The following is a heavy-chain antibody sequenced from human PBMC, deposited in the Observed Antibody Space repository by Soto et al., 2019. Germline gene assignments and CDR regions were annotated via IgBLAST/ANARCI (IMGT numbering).Heavy chain of an antibody. V-gene: IGHV4-34*02. CDR3: ARRKDSSRYFYGMDV. J-gene: IGHJ6*02. CDR1: GGSFDEYF. D-gene: IGHD6-13*01. Sequence: QVALQQWGAGLLKPSQTLSLTCGVSGGSFDEYFWTWIRLTPGQGLEWIGEVHHSGTSYYNPSLKSRLAVSVDTSKSQVSLTLTSVTTADTCVYYCARRKDSSRYFYGMDVWGQGTTVVVS. CDR2: VHHSGTS.